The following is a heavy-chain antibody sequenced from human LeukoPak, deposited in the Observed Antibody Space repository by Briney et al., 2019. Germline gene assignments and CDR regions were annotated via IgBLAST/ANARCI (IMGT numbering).Heavy chain of an antibody. D-gene: IGHD3-9*01. Sequence: ASVKVSCKASGYTFTGYYMHWVRQAPGQGLEWMGWINPNSGGTNYAQKFQGRVTMTRDTSISTAYMELSRLRSDDTAVYYCARGYYDILTGYSRVVFDPWGQGTLVTVSS. J-gene: IGHJ5*02. CDR3: ARGYYDILTGYSRVVFDP. V-gene: IGHV1-2*02. CDR1: GYTFTGYY. CDR2: INPNSGGT.